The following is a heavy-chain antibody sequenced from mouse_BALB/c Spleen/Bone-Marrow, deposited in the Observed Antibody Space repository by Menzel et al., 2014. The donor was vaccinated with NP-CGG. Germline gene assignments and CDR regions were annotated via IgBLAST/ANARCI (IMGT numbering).Heavy chain of an antibody. Sequence: EVEVVDSGGGLVKPGGSLKLSCAASGFTFSDYYMYWVRQTPEKRLEWVATISDGGSYTYYPDSVKGRFTISRDNAKNNLYLQMSSLKSEDTAMYYCAREVAMDYWGQGTSVTVSS. V-gene: IGHV5-4*02. CDR3: AREVAMDY. CDR1: GFTFSDYY. J-gene: IGHJ4*01. CDR2: ISDGGSYT.